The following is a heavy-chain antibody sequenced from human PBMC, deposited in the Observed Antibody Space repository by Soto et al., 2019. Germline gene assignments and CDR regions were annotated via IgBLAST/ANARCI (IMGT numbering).Heavy chain of an antibody. CDR3: ARAYSRAPYYYYMDV. CDR1: GGSISSYY. J-gene: IGHJ6*03. Sequence: SVTLSLTCTVSGGSISSYYWSWIRQPPGKGLEWIGYIYYSGSTNYNPSLKSRVTISVDTSKNQFSLKLSSVTAADTAVYYCARAYSRAPYYYYMDVWGKGTTVTVSS. V-gene: IGHV4-59*01. D-gene: IGHD2-21*01. CDR2: IYYSGST.